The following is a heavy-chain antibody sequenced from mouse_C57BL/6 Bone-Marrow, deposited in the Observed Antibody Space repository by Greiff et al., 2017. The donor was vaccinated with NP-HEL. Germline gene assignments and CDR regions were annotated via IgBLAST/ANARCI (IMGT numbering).Heavy chain of an antibody. Sequence: DVKLVESGGGLVKPGGSLKLSCAASGFTFSSYAMSWVRQTPEKRLEWVATISDGGSYTYYPDNVKGRFTISRDNAKNNLYLQMSHLKSEDTAMYYCARDYYGSSHAYWGQGTLVTVSA. CDR3: ARDYYGSSHAY. CDR1: GFTFSSYA. D-gene: IGHD1-1*01. V-gene: IGHV5-4*01. J-gene: IGHJ3*01. CDR2: ISDGGSYT.